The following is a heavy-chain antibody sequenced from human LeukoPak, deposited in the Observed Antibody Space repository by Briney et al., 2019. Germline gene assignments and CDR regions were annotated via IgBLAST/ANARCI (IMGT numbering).Heavy chain of an antibody. Sequence: ASVKVSCKVSGYTLTELSMHWVRRAPGKGLEWMGGFDPEDGETIYAQKFQGRVTMTEDTSTDTAYMELSSLRSEDTAVYYCARGPKTAAGYYYYYMDVWGKGTTVTVSS. CDR3: ARGPKTAAGYYYYYMDV. V-gene: IGHV1-24*01. CDR1: GYTLTELS. J-gene: IGHJ6*03. D-gene: IGHD6-13*01. CDR2: FDPEDGET.